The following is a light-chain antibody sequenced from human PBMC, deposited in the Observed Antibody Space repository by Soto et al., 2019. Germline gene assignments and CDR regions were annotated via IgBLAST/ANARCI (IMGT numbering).Light chain of an antibody. CDR2: ANN. J-gene: IGLJ1*01. V-gene: IGLV1-44*01. Sequence: QSVLTQPASVSGSPGQSITISCIGTSTDIGTYNYVAWYQQHPAKTPKLLIYANNQRPSGVSDRFSGSKSGTSASLAISGLQSEDEADYYCAAWDDSLNGPVFGTGTKVTVL. CDR3: AAWDDSLNGPV. CDR1: STDIGTYNY.